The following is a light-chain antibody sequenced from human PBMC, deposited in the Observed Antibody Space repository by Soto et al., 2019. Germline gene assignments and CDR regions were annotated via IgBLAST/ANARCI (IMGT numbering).Light chain of an antibody. CDR3: CSYAGISTFYV. CDR1: SSDVGSYNL. CDR2: GVN. J-gene: IGLJ1*01. V-gene: IGLV2-23*02. Sequence: QSVLTQPASVSGAPGQSITISCTGTSSDVGSYNLVSWYQQHPGKAPKLMIYGVNTRPSGVSNRFSGSKSGNTASLTISGLQSEDEADYYCCSYAGISTFYVFGTGTKVTVL.